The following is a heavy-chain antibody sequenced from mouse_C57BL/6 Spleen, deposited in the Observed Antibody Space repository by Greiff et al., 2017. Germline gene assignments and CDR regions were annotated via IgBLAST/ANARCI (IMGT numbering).Heavy chain of an antibody. D-gene: IGHD2-5*01. Sequence: VQLQESGPELVKPGASVKISCKASGYAFSSSWMNWVKQRPGKGLEWIGRIYPGDGDTNYNGKFKGKATLTADKSSSTAYMQLSSLTSEDSAVYFCARSLYSNHWYFDVWGTGTTVTVSS. V-gene: IGHV1-82*01. CDR2: IYPGDGDT. CDR3: ARSLYSNHWYFDV. J-gene: IGHJ1*03. CDR1: GYAFSSSW.